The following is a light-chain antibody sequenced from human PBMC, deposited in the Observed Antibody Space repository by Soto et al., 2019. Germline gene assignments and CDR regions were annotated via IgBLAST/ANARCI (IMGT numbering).Light chain of an antibody. V-gene: IGLV2-8*01. Sequence: QSVLTQPPSASGSPGQSVTISCTGTSSDVGGYDYVSWYQQHPGKAPKLMIYEVNKRPSGVPDRFSGSKSGNTASLTLSGLQAEDEADYYCSSYAGSNNFEVFGTGTKVTVL. CDR2: EVN. CDR3: SSYAGSNNFEV. J-gene: IGLJ1*01. CDR1: SSDVGGYDY.